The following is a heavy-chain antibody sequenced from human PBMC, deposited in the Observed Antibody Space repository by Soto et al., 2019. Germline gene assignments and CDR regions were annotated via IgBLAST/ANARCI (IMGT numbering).Heavy chain of an antibody. J-gene: IGHJ6*02. V-gene: IGHV4-34*01. CDR3: ARGRRLRIHYYGMDV. D-gene: IGHD4-17*01. CDR2: INHSGST. Sequence: KTSETLSLTCAVYGGSFSGYYWSWIRQPPGKGPEWIGEINHSGSTNYNPSLKSRVTISVDTSKNQFSLKLSSVTAADTAVYYCARGRRLRIHYYGMDVWGQGTTVTVSS. CDR1: GGSFSGYY.